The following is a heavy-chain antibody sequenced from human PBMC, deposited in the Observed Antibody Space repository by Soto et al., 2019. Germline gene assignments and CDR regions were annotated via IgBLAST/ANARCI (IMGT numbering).Heavy chain of an antibody. J-gene: IGHJ4*02. CDR3: ARATYYYDSSGSLPHYYFDY. V-gene: IGHV3-33*01. CDR1: GFTFSSYG. CDR2: IWYDGSNK. D-gene: IGHD3-22*01. Sequence: GGSLRLSCAASGFTFSSYGMHWVRQAPGKGLERVAVIWYDGSNKYYADSVKGRFTISRDNSKNTLYLQMNSLRAEDTAVYYCARATYYYDSSGSLPHYYFDYWGQGTLVTVSS.